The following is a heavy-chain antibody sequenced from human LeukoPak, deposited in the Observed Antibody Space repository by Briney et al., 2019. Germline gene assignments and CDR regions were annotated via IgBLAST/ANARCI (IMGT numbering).Heavy chain of an antibody. CDR3: ARASYCSGGSCYSDY. D-gene: IGHD2-15*01. V-gene: IGHV1-18*01. J-gene: IGHJ4*02. CDR1: GYTFTNYS. Sequence: ASVTVSCTASGYTFTNYSISWVRQAPGQGLEWMGWISAYNGNTIYAQKVKGRVTMTTDTSTSTAYMELRSLKSDDTAVYYCARASYCSGGSCYSDYWGQGTLVTVSS. CDR2: ISAYNGNT.